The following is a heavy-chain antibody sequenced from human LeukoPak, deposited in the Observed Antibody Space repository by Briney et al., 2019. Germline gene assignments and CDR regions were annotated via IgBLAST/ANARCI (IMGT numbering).Heavy chain of an antibody. CDR1: AFTSSSYA. J-gene: IGHJ4*02. Sequence: GGSLRLSCSASAFTSSSYAMSCVRQAPGKGREWVAAISGSGGSTYYADSVKGRFTISRDNSKNTLYLQMNSLRAEDTAVYYCASVDYDFWSGVFDYWGQGTLVTVSS. V-gene: IGHV3-23*01. CDR2: ISGSGGST. D-gene: IGHD3-3*01. CDR3: ASVDYDFWSGVFDY.